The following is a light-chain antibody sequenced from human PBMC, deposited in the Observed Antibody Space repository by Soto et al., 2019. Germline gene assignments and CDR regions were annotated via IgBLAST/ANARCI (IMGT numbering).Light chain of an antibody. Sequence: QSVLAQPASVSGSPGQSITISCTGTSSDVGGSNFVSWYQQHPGKAPKLMISEVSNRPSGVSNRFSGSKSANTASLTISGLQAEDEADYYCSSYTSTSTRVFGGGTKLTVL. CDR2: EVS. CDR1: SSDVGGSNF. V-gene: IGLV2-14*01. CDR3: SSYTSTSTRV. J-gene: IGLJ3*02.